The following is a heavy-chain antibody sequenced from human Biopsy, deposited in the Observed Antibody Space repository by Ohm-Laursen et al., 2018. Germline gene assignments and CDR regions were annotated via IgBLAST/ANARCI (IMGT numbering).Heavy chain of an antibody. CDR1: GGSIISYY. CDR2: VYNGGIT. CDR3: ARTPRDSFWSGSYKRGLWFDP. V-gene: IGHV4-59*01. D-gene: IGHD3-3*01. J-gene: IGHJ5*02. Sequence: TLSLTCSVSGGSIISYYWPWIRQPPGKGLEWIGHVYNGGITNYNPSLKSRVTISKDTSKNQFSLQVNSVTAADTAVYYCARTPRDSFWSGSYKRGLWFDPWGQGTLVIVSS.